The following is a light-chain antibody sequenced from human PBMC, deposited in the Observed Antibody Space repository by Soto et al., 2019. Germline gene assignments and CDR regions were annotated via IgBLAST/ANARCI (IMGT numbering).Light chain of an antibody. J-gene: IGLJ1*01. Sequence: QSALTQPGSVSGSPGQSITISCTGTSRDVGGYNYVSWYQHYPDKAPKLIIYDVTSRPSGVSDRFSGSKSGNTASLTISGLQPEDEALYYCSSFTLSTYVFGSGTKVTVL. CDR3: SSFTLSTYV. CDR2: DVT. V-gene: IGLV2-14*01. CDR1: SRDVGGYNY.